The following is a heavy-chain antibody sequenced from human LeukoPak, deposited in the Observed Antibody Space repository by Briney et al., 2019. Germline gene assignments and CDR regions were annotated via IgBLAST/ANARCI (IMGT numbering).Heavy chain of an antibody. V-gene: IGHV3-23*01. D-gene: IGHD5/OR15-5a*01. CDR1: GFTFSSYS. CDR3: ARVRDVYGQFDY. CDR2: ISDTGGST. J-gene: IGHJ4*02. Sequence: GGSLRLSCAASGFTFSSYSMSWIRQAPGKGLEWVSAISDTGGSTYYADSVKGRFTISRDNSKNTLYLQMDSLRAEDTAVYYCARVRDVYGQFDYWGQRTLVTVSS.